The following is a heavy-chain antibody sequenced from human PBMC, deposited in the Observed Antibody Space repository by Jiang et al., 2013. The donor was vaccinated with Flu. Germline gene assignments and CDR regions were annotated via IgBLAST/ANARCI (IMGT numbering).Heavy chain of an antibody. CDR2: IYDSWST. J-gene: IGHJ4*02. V-gene: IGHV4-61*01. CDR3: ARARAPEIAAYYFDS. Sequence: PGLVKSSETLSLTCSVSGGSVGSGNYYWNWIRQPPGGALEWIGYIYDSWSTNYSPSLKSRLTISVDTSKTQFSLNLRSVTAADTAVYYCARARAPEIAAYYFDSWGQGTLVTVSS. CDR1: GGSVGSGNYY. D-gene: IGHD6-13*01.